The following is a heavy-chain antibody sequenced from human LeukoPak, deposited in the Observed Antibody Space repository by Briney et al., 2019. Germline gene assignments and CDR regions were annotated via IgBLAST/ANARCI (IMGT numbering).Heavy chain of an antibody. CDR1: GGSFSGYY. V-gene: IGHV4-34*01. J-gene: IGHJ4*02. CDR2: INHSGST. D-gene: IGHD6-13*01. Sequence: SETLSLTCAVYGGSFSGYYWTWIRQPPGKGLEWIGEINHSGSTNYDPSLESRLTISVDTSKNQFSLKLGSVTAADAAVYYCARGPVQTAGGLDFWGQGTLVTVSS. CDR3: ARGPVQTAGGLDF.